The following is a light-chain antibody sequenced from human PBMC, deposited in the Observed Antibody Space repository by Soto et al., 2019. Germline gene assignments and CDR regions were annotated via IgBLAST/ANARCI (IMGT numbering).Light chain of an antibody. CDR3: QQYNAFWT. CDR1: QSISSW. J-gene: IGKJ1*01. Sequence: IHMTQSPSTLSASLGDRVTITFRASQSISSWLAWYQQKPGKAPKLLIYDVSSLESGVPSRFSGSGSGTEFTLTISSLQPDDSATYYCQQYNAFWTFGQGTKVDIK. CDR2: DVS. V-gene: IGKV1-5*01.